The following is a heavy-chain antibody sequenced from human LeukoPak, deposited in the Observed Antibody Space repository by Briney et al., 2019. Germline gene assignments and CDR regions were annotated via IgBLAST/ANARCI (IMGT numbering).Heavy chain of an antibody. D-gene: IGHD2-15*01. CDR2: LYYTGST. CDR1: GGSIRSDY. J-gene: IGHJ3*02. Sequence: SETLSLTCTVSGGSIRSDYWSWIRQPPGKGLEWIGYLYYTGSTNYNPSLKSRVTMSVDTSKNQFSLKLNSVTAADTAVYYCARDCSGGSCYGAFDIWGQGTVVTVSS. CDR3: ARDCSGGSCYGAFDI. V-gene: IGHV4-59*01.